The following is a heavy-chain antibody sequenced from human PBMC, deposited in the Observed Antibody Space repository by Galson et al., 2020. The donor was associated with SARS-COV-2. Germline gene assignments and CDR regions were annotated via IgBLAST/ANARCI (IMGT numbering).Heavy chain of an antibody. D-gene: IGHD3-10*01. CDR2: IYPEDSHT. CDR3: AITGNLVRGPRGNFDV. J-gene: IGHJ2*01. V-gene: IGHV5-51*01. CDR1: GYTFTNHW. Sequence: GESLKISCKGSGYTFTNHWIAWVRQMPGKGLEWMGIIYPEDSHTKYSPSFEGQVTIPADKSISTAYLQWSSLKASDTAMYYCAITGNLVRGPRGNFDVWGRGTLVTVSS.